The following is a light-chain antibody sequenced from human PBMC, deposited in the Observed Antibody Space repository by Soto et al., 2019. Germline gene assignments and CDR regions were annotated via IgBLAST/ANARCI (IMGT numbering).Light chain of an antibody. CDR3: LQDYNYPLT. CDR1: QGIRND. J-gene: IGKJ4*01. CDR2: GAS. V-gene: IGKV1-6*01. Sequence: AIPMTQSPSSLSASVGDRVTITCRASQGIRNDLGWYQQKPGKAPKLLIYGASSLQSGVPSRFSGSGSCTDFTLTISSLQPEDFATYYCLQDYNYPLTFGGGTKVEIK.